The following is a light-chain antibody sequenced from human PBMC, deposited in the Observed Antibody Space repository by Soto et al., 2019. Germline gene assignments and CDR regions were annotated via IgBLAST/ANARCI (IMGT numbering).Light chain of an antibody. Sequence: QSALTQPRSVSGSPGQSVTISCTGTSSDVGGYKYVSWYQQHPGKAPKLMIYDVSKRPSGVPDRFSGSKSGNTASLTISGLQAEYEADYSCCSYACSYTSDVFGTGTMVT. V-gene: IGLV2-11*01. CDR2: DVS. CDR1: SSDVGGYKY. J-gene: IGLJ1*01. CDR3: CSYACSYTSDV.